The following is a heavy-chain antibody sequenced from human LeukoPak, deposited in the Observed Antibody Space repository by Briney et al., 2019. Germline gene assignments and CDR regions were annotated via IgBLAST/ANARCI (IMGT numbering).Heavy chain of an antibody. Sequence: PGGSLRLSCTASGFTFSSYVMSWVRQAPGKGLEWVSAISGSGGTTYYADSVKGRFTVSRDNSKNTLYLQMNSLRAEDTALYYCAKDLSKVVVVTATCDAFDIWGQGTMVTVSS. D-gene: IGHD2-21*02. V-gene: IGHV3-23*01. CDR1: GFTFSSYV. CDR3: AKDLSKVVVVTATCDAFDI. J-gene: IGHJ3*02. CDR2: ISGSGGTT.